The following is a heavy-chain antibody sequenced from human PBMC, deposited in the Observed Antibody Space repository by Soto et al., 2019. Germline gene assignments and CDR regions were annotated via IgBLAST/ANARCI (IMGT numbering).Heavy chain of an antibody. V-gene: IGHV4-39*01. CDR3: ARHRSDFWFDP. Sequence: QLQLQESGPGLVKPSETLSLTCTVSGGSISSSSYFWGWIRQPPGKGLEWIGSIYYSGSTYYNPSLKSGVAVTVDTSKNQFALELNSVTAADTAVYYCARHRSDFWFDPWGQGTLVTVSS. J-gene: IGHJ5*02. CDR2: IYYSGST. CDR1: GGSISSSSYF. D-gene: IGHD2-15*01.